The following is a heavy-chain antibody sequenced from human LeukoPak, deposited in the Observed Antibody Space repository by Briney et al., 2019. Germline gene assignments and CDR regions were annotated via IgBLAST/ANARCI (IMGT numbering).Heavy chain of an antibody. J-gene: IGHJ4*02. V-gene: IGHV4-39*07. D-gene: IGHD3-22*01. CDR3: ARGTLGYYGVDY. Sequence: SETLSLTRTVSGGSISSSSYYWGWIRQPPGKGLEWIGSIYYSGSTYYNPSLKSRVTISVDTSKNQFSLKLSSVTAADTAVYYCARGTLGYYGVDYWGQGTLVTVSS. CDR2: IYYSGST. CDR1: GGSISSSSYY.